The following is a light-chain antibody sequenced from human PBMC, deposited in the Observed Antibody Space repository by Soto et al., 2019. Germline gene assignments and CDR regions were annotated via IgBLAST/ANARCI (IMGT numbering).Light chain of an antibody. CDR2: GAS. CDR3: QQYNNWPRT. CDR1: QSVRGN. J-gene: IGKJ1*01. V-gene: IGKV3-15*01. Sequence: EILMTQSPATLSLSPGERVTLSFRSSQSVRGNLAWYQQKPGQAPSLLTYGASTRATGIPARFSGSGSGTEVTLTISSLKSEDFEVYYCQQYNNWPRTFGQGTKVDIK.